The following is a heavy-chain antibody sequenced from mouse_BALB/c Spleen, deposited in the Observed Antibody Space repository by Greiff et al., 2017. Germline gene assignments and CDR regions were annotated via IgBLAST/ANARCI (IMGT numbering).Heavy chain of an antibody. CDR1: GYTFTSYW. Sequence: QVRLQQSGAELARPGASVKLSCKASGYTFTSYWMQWVKQRPGQGLEWIGAIYPGDGDTRYTQKFKGKATLTADKSSSTAYMQLSSLASEDSAVYYCARGTTDYFDYWGQGTTLTVSS. V-gene: IGHV1-87*01. J-gene: IGHJ2*01. CDR3: ARGTTDYFDY. CDR2: IYPGDGDT. D-gene: IGHD1-1*01.